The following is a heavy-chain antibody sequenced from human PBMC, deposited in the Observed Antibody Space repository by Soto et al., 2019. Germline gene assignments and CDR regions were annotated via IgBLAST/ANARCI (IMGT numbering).Heavy chain of an antibody. Sequence: QMQLVQSGPEVKKPGTSVKVTCKASGFTFSSSAVHWVRQARGHRLEWIGWIVVGNSNTNYARGLQERVTITRDMSTSTAYMELSGLRSEDTAVYYCAADVGGYFYGLGKYWGQGTLVTVSS. CDR2: IVVGNSNT. D-gene: IGHD2-15*01. J-gene: IGHJ4*02. V-gene: IGHV1-58*01. CDR3: AADVGGYFYGLGKY. CDR1: GFTFSSSA.